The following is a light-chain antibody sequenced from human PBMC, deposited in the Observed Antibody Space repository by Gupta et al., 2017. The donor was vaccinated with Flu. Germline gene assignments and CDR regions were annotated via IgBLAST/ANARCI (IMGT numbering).Light chain of an antibody. CDR2: AAS. V-gene: IGKV1-39*01. Sequence: DIQMTQSPSSLSASVGDRVTITCRASQSISSHLNWYQQKPGKAPKLLIYAASRLQSGVPSRFSGSGSGTDFTLTISRLQPEDFATYNCHQCKSTLHTFGQGTKVDIK. CDR3: HQCKSTLHT. CDR1: QSISSH. J-gene: IGKJ2*01.